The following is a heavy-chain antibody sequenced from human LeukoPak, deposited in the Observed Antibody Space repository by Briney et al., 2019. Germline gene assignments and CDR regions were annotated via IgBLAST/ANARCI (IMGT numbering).Heavy chain of an antibody. V-gene: IGHV3-23*01. J-gene: IGHJ4*02. CDR2: VGNSGLST. D-gene: IGHD2-2*01. CDR3: AAIACRGTTCSQFDY. CDR1: GFTFSTYA. Sequence: GGSLRLSCAASGFTFSTYAMSWVRQAPGKGLQWVSSVGNSGLSTYYADSVKGLFTILRDNSNNMVYLQMNTLRAEDTGLYSCAAIACRGTTCSQFDYWGQGTLVTVSS.